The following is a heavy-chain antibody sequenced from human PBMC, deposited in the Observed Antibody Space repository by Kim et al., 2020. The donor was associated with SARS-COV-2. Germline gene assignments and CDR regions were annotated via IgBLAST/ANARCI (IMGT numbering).Heavy chain of an antibody. V-gene: IGHV3-30*18. CDR1: GFTFSSYG. CDR2: ISYDGSNK. Sequence: GGSLRLSCAASGFTFSSYGMHWVRQAPGKGLEWVAVISYDGSNKYYADSVKGRFTISRDNSKNTLYLQMNSLRAEDTAVYYCAKERGGSVGRGWSYYYYGMDVWGQGTTVTVSS. D-gene: IGHD3-16*02. CDR3: AKERGGSVGRGWSYYYYGMDV. J-gene: IGHJ6*02.